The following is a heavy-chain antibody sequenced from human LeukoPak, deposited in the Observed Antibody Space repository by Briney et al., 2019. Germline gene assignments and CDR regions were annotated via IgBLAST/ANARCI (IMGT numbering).Heavy chain of an antibody. CDR1: GYTFTGYY. CDR2: INPNSGGT. CDR3: ARVARVATAMVNNWFDP. J-gene: IGHJ5*02. Sequence: ASVKVSCKASGYTFTGYYMHWVRQAPGRGLEWMGRINPNSGGTNYARKFQGRVTMTRDTSISTAYMELSRLRSDDTAVYYCARVARVATAMVNNWFDPWGQGTLVTVSS. D-gene: IGHD5-18*01. V-gene: IGHV1-2*06.